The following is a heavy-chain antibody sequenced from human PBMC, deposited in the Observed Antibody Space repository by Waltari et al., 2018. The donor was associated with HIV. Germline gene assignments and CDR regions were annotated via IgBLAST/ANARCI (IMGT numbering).Heavy chain of an antibody. J-gene: IGHJ4*02. CDR2: FSYSGSS. Sequence: QLHLQESGPGLVKPSATLSLTCTVSGGSISSGDYFWGWIRQPPGKGLEWIGSFSYSGSSYYSPSLKSRVTTSVDTSKNELSLKLSSVTAADTAVYYCARILLWPSRYFGSWGQGTLVTVSS. V-gene: IGHV4-39*01. CDR1: GGSISSGDYF. CDR3: ARILLWPSRYFGS. D-gene: IGHD4-17*01.